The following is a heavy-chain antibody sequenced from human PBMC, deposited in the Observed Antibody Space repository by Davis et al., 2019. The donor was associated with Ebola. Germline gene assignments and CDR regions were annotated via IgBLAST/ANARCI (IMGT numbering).Heavy chain of an antibody. CDR3: AKGFEF. CDR2: ISGSGGST. V-gene: IGHV3-23*01. J-gene: IGHJ4*02. CDR1: GFTFSSYG. Sequence: GESLKISCAASGFTFSSYGMHWVRQAPGKGLEWVSTISGSGGSTYYADSVKGRFTISRDNSKNTLYLQMNSLRAEDTAVYYCAKGFEFWGQGTLVTVSS.